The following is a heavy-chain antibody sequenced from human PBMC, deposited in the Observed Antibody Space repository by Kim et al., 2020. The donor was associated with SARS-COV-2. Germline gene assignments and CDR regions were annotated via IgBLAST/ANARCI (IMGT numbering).Heavy chain of an antibody. D-gene: IGHD4-17*01. Sequence: GGSLRLPCAASGFTFSRYAMSWVRQAPGKGLEWVSAISGSGGSTYYAGSVKGRFTISRDNSKNTMYLQMNSLRAEDTAVYYCAKDSGNDYGDRLDYWGQGTLVTVSS. CDR2: ISGSGGST. J-gene: IGHJ4*02. CDR1: GFTFSRYA. CDR3: AKDSGNDYGDRLDY. V-gene: IGHV3-23*01.